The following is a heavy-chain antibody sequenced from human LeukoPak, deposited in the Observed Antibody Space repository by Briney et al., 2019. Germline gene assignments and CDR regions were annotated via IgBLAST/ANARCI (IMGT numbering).Heavy chain of an antibody. CDR1: GGSFSGYY. CDR2: INHSGST. CDR3: ASSSGRGAFDI. Sequence: SETLSLTCAVYGGSFSGYYWSWIRQPPGKGLEWIGEINHSGSTNYNPSLKSRVTISVDTYKNQFSLKLSSVTAADTAVYYCASSSGRGAFDIWGQGTMVTVSS. J-gene: IGHJ3*02. D-gene: IGHD6-19*01. V-gene: IGHV4-34*01.